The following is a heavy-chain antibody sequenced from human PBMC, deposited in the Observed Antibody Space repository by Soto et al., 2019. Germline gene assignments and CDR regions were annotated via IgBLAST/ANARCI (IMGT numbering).Heavy chain of an antibody. J-gene: IGHJ6*03. D-gene: IGHD2-2*01. V-gene: IGHV4-34*01. CDR1: GGCFSGYY. CDR2: INHSGST. CDR3: ARGSGCLRFSTSCNSYYYYLSV. Sequence: PSETLYLACAVYGGCFSGYYWSWIRQPPGKGLEWIGEINHSGSTNYNPSLKSRVTISVDTSKNQFSLKLSSVTAADTAVYYCARGSGCLRFSTSCNSYYYYLSVSAQGTTVPVSS.